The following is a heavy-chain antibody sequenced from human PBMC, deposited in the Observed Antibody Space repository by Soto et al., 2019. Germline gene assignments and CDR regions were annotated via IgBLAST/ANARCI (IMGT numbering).Heavy chain of an antibody. Sequence: GGSLRLSCAASGFTFSSYSMNWVRQAPGKGLEWVSYISSSSSTIYYADSVKGRFTISRDNAKNSLYLQMNSLRDEDTAVYYCARIVKDYDFWSGYYYGMDVWGQGTTVTVSS. D-gene: IGHD3-3*01. J-gene: IGHJ6*02. V-gene: IGHV3-48*02. CDR2: ISSSSSTI. CDR3: ARIVKDYDFWSGYYYGMDV. CDR1: GFTFSSYS.